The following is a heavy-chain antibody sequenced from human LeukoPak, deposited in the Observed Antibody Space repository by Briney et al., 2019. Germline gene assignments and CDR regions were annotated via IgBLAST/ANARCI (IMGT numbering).Heavy chain of an antibody. Sequence: AAVKVSCKASGGTFSSYAISWVRQAPGQGLEWVGGIIPIFGTANYAQKFQGRVTITTDESTRAASMEQSSLRSEDTAVYYCARSREMATIWEFYYWGQGTLVTVSS. J-gene: IGHJ4*02. CDR2: IIPIFGTA. V-gene: IGHV1-69*05. D-gene: IGHD5-24*01. CDR3: ARSREMATIWEFYY. CDR1: GGTFSSYA.